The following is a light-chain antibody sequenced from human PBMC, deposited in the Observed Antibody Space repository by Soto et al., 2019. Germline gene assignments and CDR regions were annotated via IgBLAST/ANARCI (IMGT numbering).Light chain of an antibody. CDR1: SSDVGGYNY. J-gene: IGLJ1*01. Sequence: QSALTQPPSASGSPGQSVTISCTGTSSDVGGYNYVSWYQQHPGKAPKLMIYEVSKRPSGVPDRFSGSKSGNTASLTVSGLQAEDEADYYCSSYAGSNNPPVFGTGTKFTVL. CDR3: SSYAGSNNPPV. CDR2: EVS. V-gene: IGLV2-8*01.